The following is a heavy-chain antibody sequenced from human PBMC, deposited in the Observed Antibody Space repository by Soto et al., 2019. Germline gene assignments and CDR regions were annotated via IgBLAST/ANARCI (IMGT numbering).Heavy chain of an antibody. CDR3: AKDSTYYYYYGMDV. CDR1: GFTFDDYA. V-gene: IGHV3-9*01. J-gene: IGHJ6*02. Sequence: DVQLVESGGGLVQPGRSLRLSCAASGFTFDDYAMHWVRQAPGKGLEWVSGISWNSGSIGYADSVKGRFTISRDNAKNSLYLQMNSLRAEDTALYYCAKDSTYYYYYGMDVWGQGTTVTVSS. CDR2: ISWNSGSI.